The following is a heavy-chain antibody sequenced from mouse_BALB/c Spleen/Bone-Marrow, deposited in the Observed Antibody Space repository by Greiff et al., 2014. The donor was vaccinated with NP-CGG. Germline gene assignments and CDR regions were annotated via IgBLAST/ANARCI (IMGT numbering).Heavy chain of an antibody. D-gene: IGHD2-14*01. CDR1: GFNIKDTY. CDR3: ARYRLGTYFDY. Sequence: EVQLQQSGAELVKPGASVKLSCTASGFNIKDTYMHWVEQRPEQGLEWIGRVDPANGNTEYDPKFQGKATITADTSSNTAYLQLSSLTSEDTAVYYCARYRLGTYFDYWGQGTTLTVSS. V-gene: IGHV14-3*02. CDR2: VDPANGNT. J-gene: IGHJ2*01.